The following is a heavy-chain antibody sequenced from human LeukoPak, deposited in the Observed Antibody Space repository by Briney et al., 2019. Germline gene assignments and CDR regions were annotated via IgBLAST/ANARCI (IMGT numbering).Heavy chain of an antibody. V-gene: IGHV3-7*01. Sequence: GGSLILSCEASAFTFRNYWMSCVRQAPGKGLEWVANIKHDGSEKYYVDSVKGRFTISRDNAKNSLYLQMNNLRAEDTAVYYCARYCSSTSCNDAFDMWGQGTMVTVSS. CDR1: AFTFRNYW. CDR2: IKHDGSEK. D-gene: IGHD2-2*01. CDR3: ARYCSSTSCNDAFDM. J-gene: IGHJ3*02.